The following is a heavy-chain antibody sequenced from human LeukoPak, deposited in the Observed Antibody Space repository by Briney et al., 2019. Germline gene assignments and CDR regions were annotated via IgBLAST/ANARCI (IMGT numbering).Heavy chain of an antibody. D-gene: IGHD1-26*01. CDR1: GDSISSGSYY. V-gene: IGHV4-61*02. Sequence: SQTLSLTCSVSGDSISSGSYYWSWIRQPAGKGLEWIGRIYTSGSTNYIPSLKSRLTISVDTSKNQFSLKLSSVTAADTAVYYCARGSSGSYWEVYFDYWGQGTLVTVSS. J-gene: IGHJ4*02. CDR2: IYTSGST. CDR3: ARGSSGSYWEVYFDY.